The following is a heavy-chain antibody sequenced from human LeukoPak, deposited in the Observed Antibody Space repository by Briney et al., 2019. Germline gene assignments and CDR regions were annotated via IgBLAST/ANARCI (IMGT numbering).Heavy chain of an antibody. D-gene: IGHD2-15*01. V-gene: IGHV4-4*07. CDR2: IYTSGST. CDR3: AREKDEYCSGGSCYSEDDAFDI. Sequence: SETLSLTCTVSGGSISSYYWSWIRQPAGKGLEWIGRIYTSGSTNYNPSLKSRVTMSVDTSKNQFSLKLSSVTAADTAVYYCAREKDEYCSGGSCYSEDDAFDIWGQGTMVTVSS. CDR1: GGSISSYY. J-gene: IGHJ3*02.